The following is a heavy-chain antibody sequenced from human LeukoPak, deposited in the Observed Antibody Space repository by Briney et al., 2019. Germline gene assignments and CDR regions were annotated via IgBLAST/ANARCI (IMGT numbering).Heavy chain of an antibody. J-gene: IGHJ4*02. CDR2: ISGRGDTI. CDR3: ARGDYYGSQNYTYDI. V-gene: IGHV3-48*03. D-gene: IGHD3-10*01. Sequence: GGSLRLSCAASGFTFRVYEMQWVRQAPGKGLEWVSYISGRGDTIYYADSVKGRFTISRDNARNSLYLQMDSLRSEDTALYYCARGDYYGSQNYTYDIWGQGTLVTVSS. CDR1: GFTFRVYE.